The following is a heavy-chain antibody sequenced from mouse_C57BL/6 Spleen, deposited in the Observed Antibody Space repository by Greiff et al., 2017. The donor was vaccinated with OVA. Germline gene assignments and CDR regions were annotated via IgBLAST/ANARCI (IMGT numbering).Heavy chain of an antibody. D-gene: IGHD2-4*01. CDR2: ISDGGSYT. CDR1: GFTFSSYA. V-gene: IGHV5-4*01. CDR3: AREYDYDVGAMDF. Sequence: EVKLVESGGGLVKPGGSLKLSCAASGFTFSSYAMSWVRQTPEKRLEWVATISDGGSYTYYPDNVKGRFTISRDNAKNNLYLQMSHLKSEDTAMYYCAREYDYDVGAMDFWGQGTSVTVSS. J-gene: IGHJ4*01.